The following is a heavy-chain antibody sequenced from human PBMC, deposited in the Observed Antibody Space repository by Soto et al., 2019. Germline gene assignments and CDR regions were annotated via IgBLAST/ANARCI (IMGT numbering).Heavy chain of an antibody. Sequence: PSETLSLTCIVSGGSISSGVYYWSWIRQHPGKGLEWIGYIYYSGSTNYNPSLKSRVTISVDTSKNQFSLKLSSVTAAETAVYYCARGADYGDYWGQGTLVTVSS. CDR2: IYYSGST. V-gene: IGHV4-61*08. J-gene: IGHJ4*02. D-gene: IGHD4-17*01. CDR1: GGSISSGVYY. CDR3: ARGADYGDY.